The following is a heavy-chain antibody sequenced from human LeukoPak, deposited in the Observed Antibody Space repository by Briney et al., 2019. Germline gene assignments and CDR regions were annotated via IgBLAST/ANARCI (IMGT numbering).Heavy chain of an antibody. CDR3: ARGRAGSGSYMPLDY. V-gene: IGHV4-59*01. D-gene: IGHD3-10*01. J-gene: IGHJ4*02. Sequence: SETLSLTCTVSGGSISSYYWSWIRQPPGKGLEWIGYIYYSGSTNYNPSLKSRVTISVDTSKNQFSLKLSSVTAADTAVYYCARGRAGSGSYMPLDYWGQGTLVTVSS. CDR2: IYYSGST. CDR1: GGSISSYY.